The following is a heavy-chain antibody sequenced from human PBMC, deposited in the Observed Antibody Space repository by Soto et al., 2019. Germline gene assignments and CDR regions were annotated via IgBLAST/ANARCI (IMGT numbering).Heavy chain of an antibody. D-gene: IGHD2-8*02. CDR2: INHSGST. J-gene: IGHJ4*02. CDR1: GGSISSSSYY. V-gene: IGHV4-39*07. Sequence: SETLSLTCTVSGGSISSSSYYWGWIRQPPGKGLEWIGEINHSGSTYHNPSLKSRLTISLDTSTNQVSLKLTSFTAADTAVYYCASSDGLSYWDSRGLDYWGQGTLVTVSS. CDR3: ASSDGLSYWDSRGLDY.